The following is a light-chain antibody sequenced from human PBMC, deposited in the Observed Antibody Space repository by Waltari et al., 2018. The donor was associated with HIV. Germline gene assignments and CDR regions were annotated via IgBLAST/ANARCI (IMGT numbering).Light chain of an antibody. J-gene: IGKJ2*01. V-gene: IGKV3-15*01. CDR2: GAS. CDR1: QSVGSN. CDR3: QQYNYWPPT. Sequence: EIVMTQSPATLSVSPGERATLSCPSSQSVGSNLAWYQQKPAQAPRLVIYGASTRATGIPARFSGGGSGTEFTLTISSLQSEDFAGYYCQQYNYWPPTFGQGTKLEIK.